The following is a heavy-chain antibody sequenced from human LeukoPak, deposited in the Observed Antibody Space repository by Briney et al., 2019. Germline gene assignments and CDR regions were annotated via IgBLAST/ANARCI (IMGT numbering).Heavy chain of an antibody. CDR2: ISSSSTYM. CDR1: GFTFSRYT. V-gene: IGHV3-21*01. J-gene: IGHJ3*02. D-gene: IGHD1-7*01. CDR3: ARRNWDYFDAFDI. Sequence: GGSLRLSCAASGFTFSRYTMNWVRQAPGKGLEWVSSISSSSTYMYYAESVKGRFTISRDNPKDSLYLQMNSLRAEDTAVYYCARRNWDYFDAFDIWGQGTVVTVSS.